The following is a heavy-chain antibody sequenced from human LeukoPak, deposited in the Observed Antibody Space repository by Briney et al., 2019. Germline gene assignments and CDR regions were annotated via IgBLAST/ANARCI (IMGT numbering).Heavy chain of an antibody. J-gene: IGHJ4*02. D-gene: IGHD2-15*01. CDR1: GGSIRSYY. Sequence: SETVSLTCTVSGGSIRSYYWSWIRQPPGEGLEWLGYIYYSGSTNSNPSLKSRVTISVDTSKNQFSLKVSSVTAADTAVYYCARALTPGYCSGGTCSYFDYWGQGTLVTVSS. V-gene: IGHV4-59*01. CDR3: ARALTPGYCSGGTCSYFDY. CDR2: IYYSGST.